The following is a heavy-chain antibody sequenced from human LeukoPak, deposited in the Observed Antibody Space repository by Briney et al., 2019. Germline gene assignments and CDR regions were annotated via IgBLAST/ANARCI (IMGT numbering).Heavy chain of an antibody. J-gene: IGHJ4*02. CDR2: ISGSGSNT. CDR1: GITFSGSG. CDR3: ARDPRGEDSSGPLY. V-gene: IGHV3-23*01. D-gene: IGHD3-22*01. Sequence: PGGSLRLPCAASGITFSGSGMSWVRQAPGKGLEWVSTISGSGSNTHYADSVKGRFTISRDNYKDTLYLQMNSLRAEDTAVYYCARDPRGEDSSGPLYWGQGTLVTVSS.